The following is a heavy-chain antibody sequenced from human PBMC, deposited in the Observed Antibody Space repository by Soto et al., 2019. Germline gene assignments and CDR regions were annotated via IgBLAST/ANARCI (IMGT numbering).Heavy chain of an antibody. CDR1: GFTFSSYG. CDR3: VRVVMVSRYGITNGIDP. D-gene: IGHD2-21*01. J-gene: IGHJ5*02. V-gene: IGHV3-30*03. Sequence: GGSLRLSCAASGFTFSSYGMHWVRQAPGKGLEWLGVIAYDGSNKYYADSVKGRFTISRDNSKNSLYLQMNSLRDEETAVYYCVRVVMVSRYGITNGIDPWGQEDLVTVTS. CDR2: IAYDGSNK.